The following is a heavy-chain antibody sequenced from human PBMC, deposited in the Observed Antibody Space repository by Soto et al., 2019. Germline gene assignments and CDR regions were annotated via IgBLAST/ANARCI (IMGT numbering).Heavy chain of an antibody. CDR3: ARDHRYNWNDEGWFDP. Sequence: QVQLVQSGAEVKKPGGSVKVSCKASGYMFSTYDINWVRQAPGQGLEWMGWLNPNSGNTGYAQKFQGRVTMTMNTSINTAYMELSSLGSDDTAVYYCARDHRYNWNDEGWFDPWGQGTLVTVSS. CDR2: LNPNSGNT. D-gene: IGHD1-20*01. CDR1: GYMFSTYD. J-gene: IGHJ5*02. V-gene: IGHV1-8*01.